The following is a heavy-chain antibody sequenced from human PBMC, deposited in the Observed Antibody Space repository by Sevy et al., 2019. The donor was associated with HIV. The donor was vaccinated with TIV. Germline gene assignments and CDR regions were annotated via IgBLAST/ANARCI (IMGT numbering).Heavy chain of an antibody. D-gene: IGHD1-26*01. CDR3: ARVALYSGSYYGY. J-gene: IGHJ4*02. Sequence: GGSLRLSCAASGFTFSDYYMSWIRQAPGKGLEWVSYISSSSSYTNYADSVKGRFTISRDNAKNSLYLQINSLRAEDTAVYYCARVALYSGSYYGYWGQGTLVTVSS. V-gene: IGHV3-11*06. CDR1: GFTFSDYY. CDR2: ISSSSSYT.